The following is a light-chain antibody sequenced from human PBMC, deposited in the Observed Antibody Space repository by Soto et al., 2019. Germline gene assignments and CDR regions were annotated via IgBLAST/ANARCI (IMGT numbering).Light chain of an antibody. J-gene: IGKJ1*01. CDR3: QQYGSSPTWT. CDR1: QSVSSS. V-gene: IGKV3-20*01. CDR2: DAS. Sequence: EIVLTQSPATLSLSPGERATLSCRASQSVSSSLAWYQQKPGQAPRLLIYDASNRATGIPARFSGSGSGTDFTLTISRLEPEDFAVYYCQQYGSSPTWTFGQGTKVDI.